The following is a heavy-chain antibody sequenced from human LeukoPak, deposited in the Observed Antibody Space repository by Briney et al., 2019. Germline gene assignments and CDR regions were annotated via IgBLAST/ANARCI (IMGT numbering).Heavy chain of an antibody. CDR1: GFTFSSYS. V-gene: IGHV3-7*01. CDR2: IYLDGVEK. D-gene: IGHD3-16*01. CDR3: ARELDIWGTQDYFDY. J-gene: IGHJ4*02. Sequence: GGSLRLSCAASGFTFSSYSMNWVRQAPGKGLEWVANIYLDGVEKYYVDSVKGRFTISRDNAKNSLSLQMNSLRAEDTAVYYCARELDIWGTQDYFDYWGQGTLVTVSS.